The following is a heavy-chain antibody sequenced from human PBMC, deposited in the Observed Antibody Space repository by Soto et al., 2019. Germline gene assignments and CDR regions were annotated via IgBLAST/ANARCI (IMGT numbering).Heavy chain of an antibody. J-gene: IGHJ3*01. Sequence: EVQLLESGGGLVQPGGSLILSCAASGFSFSSYAMSWIRQAPGKGLEWVSAISGSGGSTYYADSAKGRRTISRDNSKNTMYLQMNSLRAEDTAMYYCARAKWFGDLFGDVFDLWGQGTMVTVSS. CDR3: ARAKWFGDLFGDVFDL. CDR2: ISGSGGST. V-gene: IGHV3-23*01. D-gene: IGHD3-10*01. CDR1: GFSFSSYA.